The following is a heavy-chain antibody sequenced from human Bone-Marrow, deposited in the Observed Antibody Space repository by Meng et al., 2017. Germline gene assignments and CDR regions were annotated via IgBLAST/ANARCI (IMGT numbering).Heavy chain of an antibody. CDR2: ISYDGSNK. J-gene: IGHJ4*02. Sequence: VQLVEVGGGVVPPERSLSLSCAASGFTFSSHAMHWVRQAPGKGLEWVAVISYDGSNKYYADSVKGRFTISRDNSKNTLYLQMNSLRAEDTAVYYCARVHFDYWGQGTLVTASS. CDR1: GFTFSSHA. V-gene: IGHV3-30*01. CDR3: ARVHFDY.